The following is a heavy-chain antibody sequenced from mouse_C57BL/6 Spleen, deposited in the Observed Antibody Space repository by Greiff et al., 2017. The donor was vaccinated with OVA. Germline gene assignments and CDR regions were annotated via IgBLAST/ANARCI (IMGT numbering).Heavy chain of an antibody. V-gene: IGHV1-69*01. D-gene: IGHD1-1*01. J-gene: IGHJ2*01. CDR3: ARSRIYYYGSSPDY. CDR1: GYTFTSYW. Sequence: QVQLQQPGAELVMPGASVKLSCKASGYTFTSYWMHWVKQRPGQGLEWIGEIDPSDSYTNYNQKFKGKSTLTVDKSSSTAYMQLSSLTSEDSAVYYCARSRIYYYGSSPDYWGQGTTLTVSS. CDR2: IDPSDSYT.